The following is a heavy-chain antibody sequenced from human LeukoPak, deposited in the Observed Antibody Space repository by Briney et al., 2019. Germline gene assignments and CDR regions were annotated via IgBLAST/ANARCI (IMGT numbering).Heavy chain of an antibody. CDR1: GGTFSNYA. D-gene: IGHD6-13*01. CDR2: IIPIFGTG. Sequence: SVKVSCKASGGTFSNYAISWVRQAPGLGLEWMGGIIPIFGTGNSAQKFQARVTITADKSTGTVYMELSSLRSEDTAVYYCARWLIAAAGTSYYYFYYMDVWGKGTTVTVSS. J-gene: IGHJ6*03. CDR3: ARWLIAAAGTSYYYFYYMDV. V-gene: IGHV1-69*06.